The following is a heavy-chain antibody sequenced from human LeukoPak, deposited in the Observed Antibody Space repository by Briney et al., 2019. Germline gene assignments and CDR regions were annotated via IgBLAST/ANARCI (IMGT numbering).Heavy chain of an antibody. J-gene: IGHJ4*02. Sequence: GGSLRLSCAASGITVSSKYMSWVCQAPGKGLEWVSVIYSDGTTYYADSVKGRFTISRDNSKNTLYLQMNSLRGEDTAVYYCARVYYFDSTFGNRGQGTLVTVSS. CDR2: IYSDGTT. CDR1: GITVSSKY. CDR3: ARVYYFDSTFGN. D-gene: IGHD3-22*01. V-gene: IGHV3-66*01.